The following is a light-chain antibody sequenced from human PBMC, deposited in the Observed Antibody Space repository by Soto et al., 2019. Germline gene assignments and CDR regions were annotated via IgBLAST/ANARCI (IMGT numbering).Light chain of an antibody. CDR2: DAS. CDR3: QQYQSYFLT. V-gene: IGKV1-5*01. Sequence: DIQMTQSPSTLSASVGDRVTITCRASRSISRSLAWYQQKSGKAPKLLIYDASSLESGDPSRFSGSGFGTEFTLTISGLQPDDFATYYCQQYQSYFLTFGPGTTVDMK. CDR1: RSISRS. J-gene: IGKJ3*01.